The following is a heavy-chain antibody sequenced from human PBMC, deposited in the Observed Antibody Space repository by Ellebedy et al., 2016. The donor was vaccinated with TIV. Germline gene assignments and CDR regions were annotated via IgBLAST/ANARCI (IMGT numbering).Heavy chain of an antibody. V-gene: IGHV3-30*18. CDR1: GFIFSAYD. J-gene: IGHJ4*02. Sequence: GGSLRLSXVGSGFIFSAYDMHWVRQAPDKGLEWVAVISIDGSKKYYVDSVKGRFTISRDNDRSMVYLQMNSLSPEDTSVYYCAKGVGKDSGYDLILGNWGQGTLVAVSS. CDR3: AKGVGKDSGYDLILGN. CDR2: ISIDGSKK. D-gene: IGHD5-12*01.